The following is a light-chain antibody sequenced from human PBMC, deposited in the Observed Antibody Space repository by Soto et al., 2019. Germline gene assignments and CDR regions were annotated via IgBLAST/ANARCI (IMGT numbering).Light chain of an antibody. J-gene: IGKJ1*01. CDR2: GSS. V-gene: IGKV3-20*01. CDR1: QSLNSFY. Sequence: EIVMTQSPGTLSLSPGERATLSCRASQSLNSFYLAWYQQKPAHAPSLLIYGSSNRATGIPDRFSGSGSGTDFTLTISRLDPEDFAVYYCQHYDNSPPTFGQGTKVEVK. CDR3: QHYDNSPPT.